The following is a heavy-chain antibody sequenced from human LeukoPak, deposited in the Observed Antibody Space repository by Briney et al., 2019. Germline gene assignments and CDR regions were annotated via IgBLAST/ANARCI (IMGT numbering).Heavy chain of an antibody. D-gene: IGHD1-26*01. CDR3: ARDVVGATTSLSFDY. CDR2: ISGSGGST. CDR1: GFTFSSYA. Sequence: PGGTLRLSCAASGFTFSSYAMSWVRQAPGKGLEWVSAISGSGGSTYYADPVKGRFTISRDNSKNTLYLQMNSLRAEDTAVYYCARDVVGATTSLSFDYWGQGTLVTVSS. V-gene: IGHV3-23*01. J-gene: IGHJ4*02.